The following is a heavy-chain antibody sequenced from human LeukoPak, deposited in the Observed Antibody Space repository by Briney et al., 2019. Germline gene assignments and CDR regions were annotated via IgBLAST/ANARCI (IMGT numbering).Heavy chain of an antibody. Sequence: ASVKVSCKASGYTFTSYAMHWVRQAPGQRLEWMGWINAGNGNTKYSQEFQGRVTITRDTSASTAYMELSSLRSDDTAVYYCARSLLWFGELLSYAFDIWGQGTMVTVSS. CDR3: ARSLLWFGELLSYAFDI. V-gene: IGHV1-3*01. J-gene: IGHJ3*02. CDR1: GYTFTSYA. D-gene: IGHD3-10*01. CDR2: INAGNGNT.